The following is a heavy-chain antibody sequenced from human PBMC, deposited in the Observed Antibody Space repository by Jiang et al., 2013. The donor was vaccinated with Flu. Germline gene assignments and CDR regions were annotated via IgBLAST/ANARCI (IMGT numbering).Heavy chain of an antibody. D-gene: IGHD3-10*01. CDR3: ARLVRGYNDAFDI. CDR2: IYYMGAP. J-gene: IGHJ3*02. Sequence: EWIGSIYYMGAPTQPSLKSRVTISVDTSKNQFSLKLSSVTAADTAVYYCARLVRGYNDAFDIWGQGTMVTVSS. V-gene: IGHV4-39*01.